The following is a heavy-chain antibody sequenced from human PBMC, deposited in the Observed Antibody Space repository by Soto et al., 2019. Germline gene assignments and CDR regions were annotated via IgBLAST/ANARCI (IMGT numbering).Heavy chain of an antibody. CDR2: ISGSGGST. CDR1: GFTFSSYA. J-gene: IGHJ4*02. D-gene: IGHD1-26*01. V-gene: IGHV3-23*01. CDR3: AKREADRFPWFDY. Sequence: EVQLLESGGGLVQPGGSLRLSCAASGFTFSSYAMSWVRQAPGEGLEWVSAISGSGGSTYYADSVKGRFTISRDNSKNTLYLQMNSLSAEDTAVYYCAKREADRFPWFDYWGQGTLVTVSS.